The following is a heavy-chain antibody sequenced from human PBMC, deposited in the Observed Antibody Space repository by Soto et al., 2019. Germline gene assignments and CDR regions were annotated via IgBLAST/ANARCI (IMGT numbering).Heavy chain of an antibody. CDR1: FGSISIGGYY. CDR2: IYYSGST. CDR3: ARDPQECSGGSCYFDY. D-gene: IGHD2-15*01. V-gene: IGHV4-31*03. Sequence: PSETLSLSCTVSFGSISIGGYYWIWIRQHPWKGLEWIGYIYYSGSTYYNPSLKSRVTISVDTSKNQFSLKLSSVTAADTAVYYCARDPQECSGGSCYFDYWGQGTLVTVSS. J-gene: IGHJ4*02.